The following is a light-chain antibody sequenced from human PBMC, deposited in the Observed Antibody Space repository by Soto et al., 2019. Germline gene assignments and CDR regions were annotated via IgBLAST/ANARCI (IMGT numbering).Light chain of an antibody. Sequence: ESVMTQSPGTLSLSPGERATLSCSSSQSVSSSYLAWYQQKPGQAPRLLIYGASSRATGIPDRLSGSGSGTDLTLTISRMETEDFEVYYCQQYGSSTWTFGQGTKVDIK. V-gene: IGKV3-20*01. J-gene: IGKJ1*01. CDR2: GAS. CDR3: QQYGSSTWT. CDR1: QSVSSSY.